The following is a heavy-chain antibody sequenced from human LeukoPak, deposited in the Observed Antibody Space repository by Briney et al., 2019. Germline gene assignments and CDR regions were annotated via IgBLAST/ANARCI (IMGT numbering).Heavy chain of an antibody. CDR1: GLSVSSTF. CDR3: ARDLHYYVAMDV. V-gene: IGHV3-53*01. J-gene: IGHJ6*02. CDR2: VFGGGGT. Sequence: QPGGSPRLSCAASGLSVSSTFMSWVRQTPGKGLEWVSSVFGGGGTRYADSVMGRFTISRDNSKSTLYLQMNSLRAEDTALYYCARDLHYYVAMDVWGQGTTVTVSS. D-gene: IGHD3-10*02.